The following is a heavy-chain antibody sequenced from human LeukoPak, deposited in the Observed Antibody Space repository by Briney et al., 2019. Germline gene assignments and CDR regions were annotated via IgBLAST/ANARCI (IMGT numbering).Heavy chain of an antibody. V-gene: IGHV4-61*08. J-gene: IGHJ4*02. D-gene: IGHD3-10*01. CDR2: IYNSGST. CDR1: GGSISSGGYY. CDR3: ARGRELGY. Sequence: SETLSLTCTVSGGSISSGGYYWSWIRQHPGKGLEWIGYIYNSGSTNYNPSLKSRVTISVDTSKNQFSLKLTSVTAADTAVYYCARGRELGYWGQGTLVTVSS.